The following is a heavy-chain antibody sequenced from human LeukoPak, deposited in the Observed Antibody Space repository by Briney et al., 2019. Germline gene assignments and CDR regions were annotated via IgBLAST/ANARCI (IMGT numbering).Heavy chain of an antibody. CDR3: ARDGGSCNFDY. D-gene: IGHD2-15*01. V-gene: IGHV3-21*01. Sequence: GGSLRLSCAASEFTFSSYSMIWVRQAPGKGLEWVSSISSSSSYIYYADSVKGRFTISRDNAKNSLYLQMNSLRAKDTAVYYCARDGGSCNFDYWGQGTLVTVSS. J-gene: IGHJ4*02. CDR1: EFTFSSYS. CDR2: ISSSSSYI.